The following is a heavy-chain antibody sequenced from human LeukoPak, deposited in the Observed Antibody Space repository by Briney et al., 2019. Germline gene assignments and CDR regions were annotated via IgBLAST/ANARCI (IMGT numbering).Heavy chain of an antibody. D-gene: IGHD6-13*01. CDR2: IYSTGST. Sequence: SETLSLTCTVSGGSISSYYWSWLRQPAGKGLEWIGRIYSTGSTNYNPSLKSRVTMSVDTSKNQFSLRLRSVTAADTAVYYCARQIASAGTAGFDFWGQGALVTVSS. CDR1: GGSISSYY. V-gene: IGHV4-4*07. CDR3: ARQIASAGTAGFDF. J-gene: IGHJ4*02.